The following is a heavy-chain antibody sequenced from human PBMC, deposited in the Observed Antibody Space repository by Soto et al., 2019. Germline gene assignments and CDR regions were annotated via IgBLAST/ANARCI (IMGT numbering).Heavy chain of an antibody. CDR3: ARDRNSGSYYPGWFDP. V-gene: IGHV1-18*01. CDR2: ISAYNGNT. D-gene: IGHD1-26*01. CDR1: GYTFTSYG. J-gene: IGHJ5*02. Sequence: EASVKVSCKASGYTFTSYGISWVRQAPGQGLEWMGWISAYNGNTNYAQKLQGRVTMTTDTSTSTAYMELRSLRSDDTAVYYCARDRNSGSYYPGWFDPWGQGTLVTVPS.